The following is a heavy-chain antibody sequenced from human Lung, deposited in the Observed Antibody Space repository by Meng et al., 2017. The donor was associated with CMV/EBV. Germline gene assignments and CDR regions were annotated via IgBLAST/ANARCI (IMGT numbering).Heavy chain of an antibody. D-gene: IGHD2-15*01. Sequence: SVXVSCXXSGYTFTTYDINWVRQATGQGLEWMGWMNPNSGNTGYAQKFQGRVTMTRVTSISTAYMELSSLTSDDTAVYYCARTRIEVEPDGTKIKYYNYGMYVWGQGXTVTVSS. CDR2: MNPNSGNT. CDR1: GYTFTTYD. J-gene: IGHJ6*02. CDR3: ARTRIEVEPDGTKIKYYNYGMYV. V-gene: IGHV1-8*01.